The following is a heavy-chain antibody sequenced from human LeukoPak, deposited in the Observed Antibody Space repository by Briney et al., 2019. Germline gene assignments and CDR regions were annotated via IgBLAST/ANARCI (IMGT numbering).Heavy chain of an antibody. CDR2: ISSGGSKV. V-gene: IGHV3-48*02. CDR1: GFTFSDYS. Sequence: PGGSLRLSCAASGFTFSDYSMDWVRQSPGKGLEWVSYISSGGSKVYYSDSVKGRFTISRDNAKNSLSLQMNSLRDEDTAVYYCARGGYSAYLFDYWGQGTLVTV. J-gene: IGHJ4*02. CDR3: ARGGYSAYLFDY. D-gene: IGHD5-12*01.